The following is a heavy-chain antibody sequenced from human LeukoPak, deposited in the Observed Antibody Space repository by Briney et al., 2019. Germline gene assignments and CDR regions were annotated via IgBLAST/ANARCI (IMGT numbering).Heavy chain of an antibody. CDR3: AKDLVVVAFISGVDY. Sequence: GGSLRLSCAASGFTFSSYAMSWVRQAPGKGLEWVAVISYDGSNKYYADSVKGRFTISRDNSKNTLYLQMNSLRAEDTAVYYCAKDLVVVAFISGVDYWGQGTLVTVSS. J-gene: IGHJ4*02. CDR1: GFTFSSYA. D-gene: IGHD2-15*01. V-gene: IGHV3-30*18. CDR2: ISYDGSNK.